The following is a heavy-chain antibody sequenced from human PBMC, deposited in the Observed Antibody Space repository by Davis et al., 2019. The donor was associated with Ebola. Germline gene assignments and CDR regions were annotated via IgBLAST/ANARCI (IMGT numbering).Heavy chain of an antibody. J-gene: IGHJ6*02. D-gene: IGHD2-15*01. V-gene: IGHV4-59*12. Sequence: PSETLSLTCTVSGGSISNYYWSWIRQPPGKGLEWIGYIYYSGSTNYNPSLKSRVTMSVDTSKNQFSLKLSAVTAADTAVYYCAREKDYYYHGLDVWGQGTTVTVSS. CDR1: GGSISNYY. CDR3: AREKDYYYHGLDV. CDR2: IYYSGST.